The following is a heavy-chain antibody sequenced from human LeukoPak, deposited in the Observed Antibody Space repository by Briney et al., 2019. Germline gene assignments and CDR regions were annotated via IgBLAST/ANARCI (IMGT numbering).Heavy chain of an antibody. J-gene: IGHJ4*02. D-gene: IGHD6-13*01. V-gene: IGHV3-74*01. Sequence: SGGSLRLSCVASGFTFSSYWMHWVRQDPRKGLVWVSRISGDGRNINYADSVRGRFTISRDNAKNTLYLQMNTLRVEDTAVYYCARGGIAAAGLGYWGQGTLVTVSS. CDR1: GFTFSSYW. CDR2: ISGDGRNI. CDR3: ARGGIAAAGLGY.